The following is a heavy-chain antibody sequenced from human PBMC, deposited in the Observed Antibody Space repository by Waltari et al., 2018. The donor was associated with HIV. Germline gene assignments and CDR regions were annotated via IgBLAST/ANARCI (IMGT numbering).Heavy chain of an antibody. CDR1: GFTFGDYG. CDR2: ITSEAYGGTA. J-gene: IGHJ6*01. Sequence: EVHLMESGGGLVKPGRSLRLSCRGSGFTFGDYGLSWFRQAPGKGLEWVGFITSEAYGGTAEYAASVTGRFTISREDSKSTAYMQMNRLESEDTGVYFCSRPSGPLHSYGMDVWG. V-gene: IGHV3-49*05. CDR3: SRPSGPLHSYGMDV. D-gene: IGHD1-26*01.